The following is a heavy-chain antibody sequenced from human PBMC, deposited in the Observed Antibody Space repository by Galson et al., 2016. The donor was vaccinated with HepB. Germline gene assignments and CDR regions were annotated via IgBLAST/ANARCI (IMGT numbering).Heavy chain of an antibody. CDR3: AKTYSYGLRFDY. CDR1: GGSISSGGFS. CDR2: IQHSGSN. J-gene: IGHJ4*02. V-gene: IGHV4-30-2*05. Sequence: TLSLTCAVSGGSISSGGFSWSWIRQPPGKGLEWIGDIQHSGSNYYNPSLKSRVIISVDTSKNQFSLKLSSVNAAGTAVYYCAKTYSYGLRFDYWGQGTLVTVSS. D-gene: IGHD5-18*01.